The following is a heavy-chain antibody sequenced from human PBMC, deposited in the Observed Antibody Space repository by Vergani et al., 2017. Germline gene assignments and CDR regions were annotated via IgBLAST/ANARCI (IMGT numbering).Heavy chain of an antibody. Sequence: EVQLLESGGGLVQPGGSLRLSCAASGFTFSSYAMSWVRQAPGKGLEWVSAISGSGGSTYYADSVKGRFTISRDNSKNTLYLQMNSLRAEDTAVYYCAKNKRVAGRSPTWYFDYWGQGTLVTVSS. CDR1: GFTFSSYA. CDR3: AKNKRVAGRSPTWYFDY. CDR2: ISGSGGST. D-gene: IGHD6-19*01. J-gene: IGHJ4*02. V-gene: IGHV3-23*01.